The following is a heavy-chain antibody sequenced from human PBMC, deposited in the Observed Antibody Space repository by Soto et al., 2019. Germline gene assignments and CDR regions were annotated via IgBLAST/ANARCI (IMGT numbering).Heavy chain of an antibody. D-gene: IGHD5-18*01. CDR3: TTDGGYNFGYWFEP. Sequence: GGSLGLSCATSGFTFTYAWMSWVRQAPGKGLEWIGRIKAKTDGGTIDYAAPVKGRFTISRDDSKNTLYLQMNSLKTEDSGMYYCTTDGGYNFGYWFEPWGQGTQVTVSS. CDR1: GFTFTYAW. V-gene: IGHV3-15*01. J-gene: IGHJ5*02. CDR2: IKAKTDGGTI.